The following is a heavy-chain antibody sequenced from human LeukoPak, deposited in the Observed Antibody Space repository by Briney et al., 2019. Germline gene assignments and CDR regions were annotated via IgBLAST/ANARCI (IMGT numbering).Heavy chain of an antibody. CDR2: IRSKANSYAT. J-gene: IGHJ6*02. V-gene: IGHV3-73*01. D-gene: IGHD2-15*01. CDR3: ARGGGFSGMDV. Sequence: PGGSLRLSCAASGFTLSGFAMHWVRQASGKGLEWVGRIRSKANSYATEYAASVKGRFTISRDDSKNTAYLQMHSLRTEDTAVYYCARGGGFSGMDVWGQGTTVTVSS. CDR1: GFTLSGFA.